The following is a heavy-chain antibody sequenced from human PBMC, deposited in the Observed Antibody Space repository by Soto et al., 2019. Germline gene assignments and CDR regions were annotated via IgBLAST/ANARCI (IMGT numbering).Heavy chain of an antibody. CDR1: GFTFSGSA. J-gene: IGHJ6*03. Sequence: GGSLRLSCAASGFTFSGSAMHWVRQASGKGREWVGRIRTKVNGHATADAASVKGRVTSSRDASKKTAYLQMTGLKTEDTAVYYCTRLEYDFWSGYGVNMDVWGKGTTVTVSS. CDR2: IRTKVNGHAT. D-gene: IGHD3-3*01. V-gene: IGHV3-73*01. CDR3: TRLEYDFWSGYGVNMDV.